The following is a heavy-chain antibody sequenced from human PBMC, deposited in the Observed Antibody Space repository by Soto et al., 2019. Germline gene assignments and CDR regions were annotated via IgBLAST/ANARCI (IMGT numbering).Heavy chain of an antibody. J-gene: IGHJ4*02. CDR2: ISGSDDST. CDR1: GFNFSSYA. CDR3: AKRSSSSTFDY. Sequence: GGSLRLSCAASGFNFSSYAMSCVRQAPGKGLEWVSGISGSDDSTYYADSVKGRFTISRDNSKNTLYLQMNSLRAEDTAVYYCAKRSSSSTFDYWGQGTLVTISS. D-gene: IGHD6-6*01. V-gene: IGHV3-23*01.